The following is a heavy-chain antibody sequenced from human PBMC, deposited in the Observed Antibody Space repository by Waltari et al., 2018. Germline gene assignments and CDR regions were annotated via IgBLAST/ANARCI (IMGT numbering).Heavy chain of an antibody. CDR3: TTGTITMDRGGVV. Sequence: EVQLVESGGDLVKPGGSLRLSCAASGFIFTNAWMNWVRQAPGKGLEWVGRIKTKTDGGTTDFAEPVKGRFTISRDDSKNTLYLQMNSLKTEDTAVYYCTTGTITMDRGGVVWGQGTTVTVSS. CDR1: GFIFTNAW. D-gene: IGHD3-10*01. J-gene: IGHJ6*02. CDR2: IKTKTDGGTT. V-gene: IGHV3-15*07.